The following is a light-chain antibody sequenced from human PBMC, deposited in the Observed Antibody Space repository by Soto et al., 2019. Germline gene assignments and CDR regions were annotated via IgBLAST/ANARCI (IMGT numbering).Light chain of an antibody. V-gene: IGKV1-39*01. CDR1: QSITIY. J-gene: IGKJ5*01. CDR2: GAS. Sequence: DIQMTQSAASLSASVGDRVTITCRASQSITIYLNWYQQKTGEAPNLLIFGASTLQSGVPSRFSGSVYGTDFNLTVSSLQTEDFATYYCQQSYTTPITFGQGTRLEI. CDR3: QQSYTTPIT.